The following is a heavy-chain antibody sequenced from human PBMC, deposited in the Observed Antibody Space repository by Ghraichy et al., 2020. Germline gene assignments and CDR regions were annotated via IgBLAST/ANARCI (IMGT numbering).Heavy chain of an antibody. V-gene: IGHV3-66*01. CDR1: GFTVSGNS. Sequence: GGSLRLSCAASGFTVSGNSMSWVRQAPGKGLEWVSVIYSGGSTNYADSVKGRFTISRDNSKNMVYLQMNSLRGEDTAMYYCARDPGPTAEYFQHWGQGTLVTVSS. J-gene: IGHJ1*01. CDR2: IYSGGST. CDR3: ARDPGPTAEYFQH.